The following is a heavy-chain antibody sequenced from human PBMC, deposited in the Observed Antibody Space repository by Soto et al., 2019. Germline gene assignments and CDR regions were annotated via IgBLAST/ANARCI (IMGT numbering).Heavy chain of an antibody. CDR2: INAGNGNT. Sequence: ASVKVSCKASGYTFTSYAMHWVRQAPGQRLEWMGWINAGNGNTKYSQKFQGRVTITRDTSASTAYMELSSLRAEDTAVYYCAKAQNYGDYNWYFDLWGRGTLVTVSS. V-gene: IGHV1-3*01. CDR3: AKAQNYGDYNWYFDL. J-gene: IGHJ2*01. D-gene: IGHD4-17*01. CDR1: GYTFTSYA.